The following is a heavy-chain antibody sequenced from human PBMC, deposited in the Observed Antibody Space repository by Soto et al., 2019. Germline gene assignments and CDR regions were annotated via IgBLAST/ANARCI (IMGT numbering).Heavy chain of an antibody. CDR2: INGDGTRA. V-gene: IGHV3-74*01. CDR3: ARGGASGRGDAIDI. CDR1: GFTFRNQW. D-gene: IGHD3-10*01. Sequence: EVQLEESGGGSVQLGETLRVSCVASGFTFRNQWMHWVRQVTGKGLVWVCRINGDGTRASYADFVKGRFTISRDNAQNLLFLQLNSLSVDDTGVYHCARGGASGRGDAIDIWGPGTTVAVSS. J-gene: IGHJ3*02.